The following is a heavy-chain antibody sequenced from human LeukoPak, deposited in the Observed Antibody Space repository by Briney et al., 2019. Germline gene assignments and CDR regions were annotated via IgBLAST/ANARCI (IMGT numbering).Heavy chain of an antibody. CDR1: GGSISSSSYY. V-gene: IGHV4-39*07. Sequence: SETLSLTCTVSGGSISSSSYYWGWIRHPPGKRLEWIGSIYYSGSTYYNPSLKSRVTISVDTSKSQFSLKLSSVTAADTAVYYCARYDVGWYYFDYWGQGTLVTVSS. D-gene: IGHD6-19*01. J-gene: IGHJ4*02. CDR3: ARYDVGWYYFDY. CDR2: IYYSGST.